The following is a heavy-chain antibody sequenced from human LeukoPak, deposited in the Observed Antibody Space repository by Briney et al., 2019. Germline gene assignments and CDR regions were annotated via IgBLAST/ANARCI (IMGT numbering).Heavy chain of an antibody. CDR2: IIPIFGTA. CDR3: ARERVVPALQNYYYYGMDV. Sequence: SVKVSCKASGGTFSSYAISWVRQAPGQGLEWMGGIIPIFGTANYAQKFQGRVTITADESTSTAYMELSSLRSEDTAVYYCARERVVPALQNYYYYGMDVWGQGTTVTVSS. V-gene: IGHV1-69*13. J-gene: IGHJ6*02. CDR1: GGTFSSYA. D-gene: IGHD2-2*01.